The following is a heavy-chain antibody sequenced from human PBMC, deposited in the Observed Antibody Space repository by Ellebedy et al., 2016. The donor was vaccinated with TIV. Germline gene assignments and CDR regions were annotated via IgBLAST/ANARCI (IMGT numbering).Heavy chain of an antibody. V-gene: IGHV4-59*01. J-gene: IGHJ3*02. D-gene: IGHD1-26*01. Sequence: GSLRLXXTVSGGSISSYYWSWIRQPPGKGLEWIGYIYYSGSTNYNPSLKSRVTISVDTSKNQFSLKLSSVTAADTAVYYCARGVVGATPPRHAFDIWGQGTMVTVSS. CDR2: IYYSGST. CDR3: ARGVVGATPPRHAFDI. CDR1: GGSISSYY.